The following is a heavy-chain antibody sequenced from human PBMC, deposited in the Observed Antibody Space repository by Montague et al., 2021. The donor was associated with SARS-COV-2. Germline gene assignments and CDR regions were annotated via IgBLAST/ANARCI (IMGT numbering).Heavy chain of an antibody. CDR3: ARGGGYYNYGLDV. D-gene: IGHD3-22*01. CDR2: IYYSGST. Sequence: SETLSLTCTVSGGSTSNYYWSWIRQPPGRGLEWTGYIYYSGSTDYSPSLKSRVTISLDTSKNQFSLKVTSVTAADTAVYYCARGGGYYNYGLDVWGPGTTVTVSS. CDR1: GGSTSNYY. J-gene: IGHJ6*02. V-gene: IGHV4-59*01.